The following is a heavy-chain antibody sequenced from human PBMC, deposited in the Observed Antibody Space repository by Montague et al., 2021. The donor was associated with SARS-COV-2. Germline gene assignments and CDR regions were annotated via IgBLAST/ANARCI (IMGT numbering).Heavy chain of an antibody. CDR1: GGSINRTTYY. J-gene: IGHJ3*01. CDR2: VYYTGSN. D-gene: IGHD5-18*01. Sequence: SETLSLTCTVSGGSINRTTYYWAWIRQPPGRGLEWIGSVYYTGSNYYNPSLQSRGTMSVDTSKKQFSLKLSSVTAADTAVYYCARHFPSGYTFGLDAFDLWGQGTMVTVSS. CDR3: ARHFPSGYTFGLDAFDL. V-gene: IGHV4-39*01.